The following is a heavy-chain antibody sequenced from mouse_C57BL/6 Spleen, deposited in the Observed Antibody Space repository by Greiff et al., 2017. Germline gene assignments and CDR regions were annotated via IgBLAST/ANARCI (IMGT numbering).Heavy chain of an antibody. CDR2: INYDGSST. V-gene: IGHV5-16*01. CDR3: ARAGYGSSSRDFDV. CDR1: GFTFSDYY. J-gene: IGHJ1*03. D-gene: IGHD1-1*01. Sequence: EVQVVESEGGLVQPGSFMKLSCTASGFTFSDYYMAWVRQVPDKGLEWVANINYDGSSTYYLDSLKSRFIISRDNAKNILYLQMSSLKSEDTATYYCARAGYGSSSRDFDVWGTGTTVTVSS.